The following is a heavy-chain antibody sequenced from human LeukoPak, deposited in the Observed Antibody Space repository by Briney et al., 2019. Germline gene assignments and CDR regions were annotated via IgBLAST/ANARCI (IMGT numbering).Heavy chain of an antibody. J-gene: IGHJ5*02. D-gene: IGHD1-26*01. CDR1: GGSFSGYY. Sequence: SETLSLTCAVYGGSFSGYYWSWIRQPPGKGLEWIGEINHSGSTNYNPSLKSRVTISVDTSKNQFSLKLSFVTAADTAVYYCARGGSLSAIVGATVAGFDPWGQGTLVTVSS. CDR2: INHSGST. V-gene: IGHV4-34*01. CDR3: ARGGSLSAIVGATVAGFDP.